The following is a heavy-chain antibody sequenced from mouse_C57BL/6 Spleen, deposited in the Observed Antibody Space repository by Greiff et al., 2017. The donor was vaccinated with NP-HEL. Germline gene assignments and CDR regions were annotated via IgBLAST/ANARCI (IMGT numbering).Heavy chain of an antibody. CDR2: IYPGDGDT. D-gene: IGHD1-1*01. Sequence: VQLQQSGPELVKPGASVKISCKASGYAFSSSWMNWVKQRPGKGLEWIGRIYPGDGDTNYNGKFKGKATLTADKSSSTAYMQLSSLTSEDSAVYFCASRHYYGSSGYFDYWGQGTTLTVSS. V-gene: IGHV1-82*01. CDR3: ASRHYYGSSGYFDY. J-gene: IGHJ2*01. CDR1: GYAFSSSW.